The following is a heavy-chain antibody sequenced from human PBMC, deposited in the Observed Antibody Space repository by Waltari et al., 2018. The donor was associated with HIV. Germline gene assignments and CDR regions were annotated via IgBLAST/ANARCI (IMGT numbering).Heavy chain of an antibody. V-gene: IGHV4-34*01. CDR1: GGSFSGYY. CDR3: ARGEMTTVTTLPFDY. D-gene: IGHD4-4*01. Sequence: QVQLQQWGAGLLKPSETLSLTCAVYGGSFSGYYWSWIRQPPGKGLEWIGEINHSGSTNYNPSLKSRVTISVDTSKNQFSLKLSSVTAADTAVYYCARGEMTTVTTLPFDYWGQGTLVTVSS. CDR2: INHSGST. J-gene: IGHJ4*02.